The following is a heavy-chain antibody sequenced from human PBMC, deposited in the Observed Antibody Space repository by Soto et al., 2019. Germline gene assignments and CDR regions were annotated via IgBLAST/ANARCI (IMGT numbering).Heavy chain of an antibody. Sequence: SETLSLTCTVSGYSITSGYYWGWIRQPPGKGLEWIGSIYHSGSTYYNPSLKSRVTISVDTSNNQFSLKLSSVTAADTAVYYCARDSYGGNSHFDIWGQGTMVTVSS. CDR2: IYHSGST. J-gene: IGHJ3*02. CDR3: ARDSYGGNSHFDI. CDR1: GYSITSGYY. D-gene: IGHD4-17*01. V-gene: IGHV4-38-2*02.